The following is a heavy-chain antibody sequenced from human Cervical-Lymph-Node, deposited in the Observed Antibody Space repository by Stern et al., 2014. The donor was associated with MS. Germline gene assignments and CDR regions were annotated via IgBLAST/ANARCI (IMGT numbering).Heavy chain of an antibody. V-gene: IGHV1-69*01. D-gene: IGHD3-22*01. J-gene: IGHJ4*02. CDR1: GGTFSSYA. Sequence: VPLVESGAELKKPRYSVTVSCTPSGGTFSSYAISRGRQAPGQGLEWVGRILPLFGTANYQHTFPARTTITPDDSTSTDYLESISLRSEDTAVYYCARARSYDSSGYNFDYWGQGTLVTVSS. CDR3: ARARSYDSSGYNFDY. CDR2: ILPLFGTA.